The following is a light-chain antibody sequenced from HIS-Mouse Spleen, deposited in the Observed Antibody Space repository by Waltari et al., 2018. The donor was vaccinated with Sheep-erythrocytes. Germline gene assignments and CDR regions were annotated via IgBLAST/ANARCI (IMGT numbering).Light chain of an antibody. V-gene: IGLV2-11*01. CDR2: DVS. J-gene: IGLJ1*01. Sequence: QSALTQPRSVSGSPGQSVTISCTGTSRDVGGYNYVSWYQQHPGKAPKLMIYDVSKRPPGVPDRFSGSKSGNTASLTISGLQAEDEADYYCCSYAGSYNHVFATGTKVTVL. CDR1: SRDVGGYNY. CDR3: CSYAGSYNHV.